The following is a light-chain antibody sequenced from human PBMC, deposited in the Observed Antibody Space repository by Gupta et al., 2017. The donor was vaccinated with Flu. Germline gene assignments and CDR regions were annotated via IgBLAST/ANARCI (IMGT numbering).Light chain of an antibody. CDR3: SSYTNANTVVV. Sequence: QSALTQPAPLPGSPGQPIAISGTGTSSDIGGYDCVNWYQQHPCKAPKLMLFEVSCRPAWISDRFSGSRSGNTASLTISGLLAEDEAFYYSSSYTNANTVVVFGGGTKLTVL. CDR2: EVS. V-gene: IGLV2-14*01. CDR1: SSDIGGYDC. J-gene: IGLJ3*02.